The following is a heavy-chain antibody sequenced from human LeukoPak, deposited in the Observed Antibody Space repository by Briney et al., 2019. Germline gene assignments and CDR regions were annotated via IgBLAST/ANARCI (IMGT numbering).Heavy chain of an antibody. J-gene: IGHJ4*02. D-gene: IGHD3-3*01. Sequence: GGSLRLSCAASGFTFSSYSMNWVRQAPGKGLEWVSYISSSSSTIYYADSVKGRFTISRDNSKNTLYLQMNSLRAEDTAVYYCAKDPLYYDFWSGYYTGMDYFDYWGQGTLVTVSS. CDR2: ISSSSSTI. V-gene: IGHV3-48*01. CDR3: AKDPLYYDFWSGYYTGMDYFDY. CDR1: GFTFSSYS.